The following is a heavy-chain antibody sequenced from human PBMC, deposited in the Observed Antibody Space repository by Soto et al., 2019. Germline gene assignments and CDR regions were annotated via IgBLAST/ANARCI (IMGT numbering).Heavy chain of an antibody. CDR3: SRSLDS. CDR1: GFSFSSFW. CDR2: INPDGSEK. Sequence: SGGSLRLSCAASGFSFSSFWMDWVRQAPGKGLEWVANINPDGSEKHYVDSVKGRFTISRDNAKNSLYLQMSSLTAEDSALYYCSRSLDSWGQGTRVPVSS. V-gene: IGHV3-7*01. J-gene: IGHJ5*01.